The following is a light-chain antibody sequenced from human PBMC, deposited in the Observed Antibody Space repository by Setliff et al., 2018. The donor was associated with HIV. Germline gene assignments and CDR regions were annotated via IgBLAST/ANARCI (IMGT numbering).Light chain of an antibody. CDR1: NSDVGGYDY. J-gene: IGLJ2*01. Sequence: QSALTQPASVSGSPGQSVTISCTGTNSDVGGYDYVSWYQQHPGKAPKLIIYDVSHRPSGVSYRFSASKSGNTASLTISGLQAEDEADYYCCSYTNTASRVFGGGTKGTVL. CDR3: CSYTNTASRV. V-gene: IGLV2-14*03. CDR2: DVS.